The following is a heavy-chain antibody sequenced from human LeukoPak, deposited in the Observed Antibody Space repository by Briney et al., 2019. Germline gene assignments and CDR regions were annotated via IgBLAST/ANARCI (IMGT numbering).Heavy chain of an antibody. CDR1: GFTFDHYA. D-gene: IGHD6-13*01. Sequence: PGRSLRLSCAASGFTFDHYAMHWVRQAPGKGLEWVSGISWNSGSIGYADSVKGRFTISRDNAKNSLYLQMNSLRAEDTALYYCAKAAAAGYFDYWGQGTLVTVSS. CDR3: AKAAAAGYFDY. J-gene: IGHJ4*02. V-gene: IGHV3-9*01. CDR2: ISWNSGSI.